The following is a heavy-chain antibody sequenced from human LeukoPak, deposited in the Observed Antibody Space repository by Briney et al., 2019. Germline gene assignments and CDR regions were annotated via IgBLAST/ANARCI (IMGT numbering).Heavy chain of an antibody. CDR1: GFTVSSNY. Sequence: GGSLRLSCAASGFTVSSNYMIWVRQAPGKGLEWVSVIYSGGSTYYADSVKGRFTISRDNSKNTLYLQMDSLRGEDTAVYYCAKDLRTIVAVAGTLDSWGQGNLVTVSS. J-gene: IGHJ4*02. CDR3: AKDLRTIVAVAGTLDS. V-gene: IGHV3-53*05. CDR2: IYSGGST. D-gene: IGHD6-19*01.